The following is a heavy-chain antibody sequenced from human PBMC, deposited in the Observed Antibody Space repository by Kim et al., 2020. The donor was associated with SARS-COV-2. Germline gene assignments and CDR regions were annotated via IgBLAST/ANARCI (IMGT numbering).Heavy chain of an antibody. J-gene: IGHJ4*02. CDR2: IYYSGNT. V-gene: IGHV4-61*01. CDR1: GGSVSSGSYF. CDR3: ARAPNDFWSGYPYYFDY. Sequence: SETLSLTCTVSGGSVSSGSYFWSWIRQPPGKGLEWIGCIYYSGNTNYNPSLKSRVTMSVDTSKNQFSLKLRSVTAADTAVYYCARAPNDFWSGYPYYFDYWGQGTLVTVSS. D-gene: IGHD3-3*01.